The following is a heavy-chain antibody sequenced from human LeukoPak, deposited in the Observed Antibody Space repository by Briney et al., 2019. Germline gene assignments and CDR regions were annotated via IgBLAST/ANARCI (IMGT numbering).Heavy chain of an antibody. Sequence: SETLSLTCTVSGGSLTSSYWGCIRQPPGKGLEWIGSIHYSGIIYYNPSLKSRVTISVDTSKNHFSLKLSSVTAADTAVYYCARHQEVDFDLWGRGTLVTVSS. V-gene: IGHV4-39*01. J-gene: IGHJ2*01. CDR1: GGSLTSSY. CDR3: ARHQEVDFDL. CDR2: IHYSGII.